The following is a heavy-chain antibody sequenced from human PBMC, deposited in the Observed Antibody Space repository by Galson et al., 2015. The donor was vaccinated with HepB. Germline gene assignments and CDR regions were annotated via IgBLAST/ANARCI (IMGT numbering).Heavy chain of an antibody. CDR2: INPSGGST. D-gene: IGHD4-23*01. CDR3: ARGGGGDYGGNRWYY. V-gene: IGHV1-46*01. Sequence: VKVSCKASGYTFTSYYMHWVRQAPGQGLEWMGIINPSGGSTSYAQKFQGRVTMTRDTSTSTVYMELSSLRSEDTAVYYCARGGGGDYGGNRWYYWGQGTLVTVSS. CDR1: GYTFTSYY. J-gene: IGHJ4*02.